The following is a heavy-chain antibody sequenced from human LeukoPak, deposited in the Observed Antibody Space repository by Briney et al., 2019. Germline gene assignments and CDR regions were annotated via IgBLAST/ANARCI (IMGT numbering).Heavy chain of an antibody. Sequence: WATLSLTCAVYGGSFSGYYWRWIRQPPGKGVEGIGEINHSGSTNYNPSLKSRVTISIDTSKNQFSLKLSSVTAADTALYYCARGVNWIDPWGQGTLVTVSS. CDR3: ARGVNWIDP. V-gene: IGHV4-34*01. CDR2: INHSGST. CDR1: GGSFSGYY. J-gene: IGHJ5*02.